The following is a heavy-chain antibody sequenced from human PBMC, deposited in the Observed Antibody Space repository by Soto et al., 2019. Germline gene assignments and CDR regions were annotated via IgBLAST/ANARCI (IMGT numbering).Heavy chain of an antibody. CDR1: GFTFISYA. CDR3: AKAAAWGYYYYYMDV. V-gene: IGHV3-23*01. J-gene: IGHJ6*03. D-gene: IGHD7-27*01. CDR2: IRGSGGST. Sequence: PGGSLRLSCAASGFTFISYAMHWVLQAPWKGLEWVAVIRGSGGSTYYADSVKGRFTISRDNSKNTLYLQMNSLRAEDTAVYYCAKAAAWGYYYYYMDVWGKGTTVTVS.